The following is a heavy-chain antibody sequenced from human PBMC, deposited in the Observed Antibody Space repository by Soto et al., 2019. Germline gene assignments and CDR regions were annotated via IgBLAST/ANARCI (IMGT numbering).Heavy chain of an antibody. Sequence: QVQLQESGPGLVKPSQTLSLTCSVSGGSITSGGFYWSWIRQHPEKGLEWIAYIFHSGSTDFNPSLKGRIIISAATSTNQFSLKLTSVTAADTAVYYCVRGGIAGNWFDPWGQGTLVTVSS. V-gene: IGHV4-31*03. CDR2: IFHSGST. D-gene: IGHD6-13*01. CDR3: VRGGIAGNWFDP. CDR1: GGSITSGGFY. J-gene: IGHJ5*02.